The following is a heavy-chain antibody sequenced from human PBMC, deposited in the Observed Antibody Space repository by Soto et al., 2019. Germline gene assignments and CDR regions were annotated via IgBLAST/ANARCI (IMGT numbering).Heavy chain of an antibody. CDR1: GFTFSSYW. J-gene: IGHJ5*02. D-gene: IGHD3-3*01. V-gene: IGHV3-74*01. Sequence: EGSLRLSCAASGFTFSSYWMHWVRQAPGKGLVWVSRVNSDATDTTYADSVRGRFTISRDNAKNTLYLQMNSLRAEDTAVYYCVRGFPWFDPWGQGTLVTVSS. CDR2: VNSDATDT. CDR3: VRGFPWFDP.